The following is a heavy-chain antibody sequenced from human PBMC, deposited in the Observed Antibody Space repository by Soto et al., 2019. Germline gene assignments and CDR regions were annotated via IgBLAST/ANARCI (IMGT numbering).Heavy chain of an antibody. CDR1: GFTFRNYW. CDR3: ARDRDYIWGSYRYRGWFDP. D-gene: IGHD3-16*02. J-gene: IGHJ5*02. CDR2: VNSDGDTT. V-gene: IGHV3-74*01. Sequence: GGSLRLSCAASGFTFRNYWMHWVRQAPGKGLVWVSRVNSDGDTTYYADSVKSRITINPDTSKNQFSLQLNSVTPEDTAVYYCARDRDYIWGSYRYRGWFDPWGQGTLVTVSS.